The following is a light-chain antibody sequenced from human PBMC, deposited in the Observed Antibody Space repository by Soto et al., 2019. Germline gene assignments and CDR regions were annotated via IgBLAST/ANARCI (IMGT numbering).Light chain of an antibody. J-gene: IGKJ3*01. CDR1: QDITNS. CDR2: DAS. Sequence: DIQMTQSPSSLSASVGDRVTTTCHASQDITNSLSWYQQRPGKAPRLLIYDASVLDRGVPSRFSGSGSGTNVTFTISSLQPEDIATYFCQQYEILPPAFGPGTKVDF. CDR3: QQYEILPPA. V-gene: IGKV1-33*01.